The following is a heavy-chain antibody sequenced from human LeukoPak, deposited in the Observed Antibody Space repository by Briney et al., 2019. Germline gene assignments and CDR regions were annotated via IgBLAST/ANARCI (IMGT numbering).Heavy chain of an antibody. J-gene: IGHJ6*02. D-gene: IGHD2-2*02. Sequence: GGSLRLSCAASGFTFSSYSMNWVRQAPGKGLEWVSSISSSSSYIYYADSVKGRFTISRDNAKNSLYLQMNSLRAEDTAVYYCATTKDIVVVPAAIGYYYGMEVWGQGTTVTVSS. V-gene: IGHV3-21*01. CDR2: ISSSSSYI. CDR1: GFTFSSYS. CDR3: ATTKDIVVVPAAIGYYYGMEV.